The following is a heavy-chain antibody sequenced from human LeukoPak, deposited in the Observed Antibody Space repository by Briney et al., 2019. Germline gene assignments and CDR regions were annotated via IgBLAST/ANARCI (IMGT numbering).Heavy chain of an antibody. J-gene: IGHJ2*01. D-gene: IGHD6-19*01. V-gene: IGHV4-4*09. CDR1: GVSISSYY. CDR3: ARHEEGSGWYRSFIDL. CDR2: ISTRGTT. Sequence: SETLSLTCTVSGVSISSYYCSWFRQPPGKGLEWIGYISTRGTTDYSPSLKSRATISEDTSKNQFSLKLSSVTAADTAVYYCARHEEGSGWYRSFIDLWGRGTLVSVSS.